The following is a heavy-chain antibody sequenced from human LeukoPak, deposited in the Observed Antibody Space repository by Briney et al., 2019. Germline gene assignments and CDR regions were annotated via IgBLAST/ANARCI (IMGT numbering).Heavy chain of an antibody. CDR3: VRDALEGYYSYYYMDV. V-gene: IGHV4-59*11. CDR1: GGPIISHY. J-gene: IGHJ6*03. D-gene: IGHD1-1*01. CDR2: ISNSGST. Sequence: SETLSLACSVSGGPIISHYWSWIRQPPGKGLEWIGYISNSGSTDYNPSLRSRVTISINTSKNQFSLKLRSVTAADSAVYYCVRDALEGYYSYYYMDVWDRGTTVTVSS.